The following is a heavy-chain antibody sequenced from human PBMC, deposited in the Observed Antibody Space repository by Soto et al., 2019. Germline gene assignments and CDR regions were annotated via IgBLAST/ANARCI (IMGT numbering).Heavy chain of an antibody. CDR1: GFTFSTYA. CDR3: AKDRPPRTSGYFFEY. CDR2: VSASGLNT. V-gene: IGHV3-23*01. Sequence: EVQLLESGGKLVQPGGSLTLSCAASGFTFSTYAMAWVRQAPGKGLEWVSGVSASGLNTDYADPVKGRFYISRDNSKNTVSLHMNSLRAEDTALYYFAKDRPPRTSGYFFEYGGQGTAVNGPS. J-gene: IGHJ4*02.